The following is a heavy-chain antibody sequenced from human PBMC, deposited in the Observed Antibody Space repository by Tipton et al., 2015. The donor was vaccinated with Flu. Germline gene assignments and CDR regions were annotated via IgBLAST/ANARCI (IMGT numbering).Heavy chain of an antibody. Sequence: GLVKPSEALSLSCTVSGGSITNYYWSWIRQPPGKGLEWIGYIYYNGNTNYNPSLKSRVTISVDTSENQFYLKLSSLTASDTAVYYCARHIYAQLGPPYFDFWGQGTLVTVSS. D-gene: IGHD1-1*01. CDR2: IYYNGNT. CDR1: GGSITNYY. J-gene: IGHJ4*02. V-gene: IGHV4-59*08. CDR3: ARHIYAQLGPPYFDF.